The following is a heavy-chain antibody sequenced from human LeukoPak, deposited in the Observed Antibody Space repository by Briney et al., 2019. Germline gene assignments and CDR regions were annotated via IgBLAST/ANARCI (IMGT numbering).Heavy chain of an antibody. J-gene: IGHJ4*02. Sequence: ASVKVSCKASGYTFTGYYMHWVRQAPGQGLEWMGWINPNSGDTNSAQKFQGRVTMTRDTSISTAYMELSRLRSDDTAVYYCAIIYFDSSGYQVLDYWGQGTLVTVSS. D-gene: IGHD3-22*01. CDR1: GYTFTGYY. CDR2: INPNSGDT. CDR3: AIIYFDSSGYQVLDY. V-gene: IGHV1-2*02.